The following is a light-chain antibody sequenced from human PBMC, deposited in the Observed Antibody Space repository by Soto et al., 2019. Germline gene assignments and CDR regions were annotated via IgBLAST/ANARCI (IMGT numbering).Light chain of an antibody. CDR3: MQATQTRT. Sequence: DIVMIQSPLSLPVTPGEPASISCRSSQSLLHSNGYNYLHGYLQRPGQSHQLLIYLGSIRASWVHDRFSGSGAGTDFTLKISSVEAEDVGVYYCMQATQTRTFGQGTKVETK. CDR1: QSLLHSNGYNY. CDR2: LGS. V-gene: IGKV2-28*01. J-gene: IGKJ1*01.